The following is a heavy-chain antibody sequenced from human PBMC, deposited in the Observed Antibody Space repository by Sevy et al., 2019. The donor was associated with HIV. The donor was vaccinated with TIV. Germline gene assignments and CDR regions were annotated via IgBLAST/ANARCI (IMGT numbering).Heavy chain of an antibody. Sequence: SETLSLTCTVSGGSISSYYWSWIRQPPGKGLEWIGYIYYSGSTNYNPSLKSRVTISVDTSKNQFSLKLSSVTAADTAVYYCERVVPTTVVTPSWFDPWGQGTLVTVSS. CDR1: GGSISSYY. CDR3: ERVVPTTVVTPSWFDP. V-gene: IGHV4-59*01. J-gene: IGHJ5*02. CDR2: IYYSGST. D-gene: IGHD4-17*01.